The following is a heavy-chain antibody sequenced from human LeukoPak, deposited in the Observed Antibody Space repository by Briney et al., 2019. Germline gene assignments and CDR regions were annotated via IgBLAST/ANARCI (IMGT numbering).Heavy chain of an antibody. Sequence: GESLKISCKGSGYTFTSYWIGWVRQMPGKGLEWMGIIYPGDSDTRYSPSFQGQVTISADKSISTAYLQWSSLKASDTAMYYCVRHEEGGYSYGLGDYWGQGTLVTVSS. CDR1: GYTFTSYW. J-gene: IGHJ4*02. D-gene: IGHD5-18*01. CDR3: VRHEEGGYSYGLGDY. CDR2: IYPGDSDT. V-gene: IGHV5-51*01.